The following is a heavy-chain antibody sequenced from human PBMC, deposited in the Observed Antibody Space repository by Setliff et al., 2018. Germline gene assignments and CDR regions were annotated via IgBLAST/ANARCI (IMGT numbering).Heavy chain of an antibody. D-gene: IGHD6-19*01. CDR3: ARENQYSSGPIDY. Sequence: LSLSCAASGFTFSSYGMHWVRQAPGKGLEWVAVISYDGNNKYYADSVKGRFTISRDNAKNSLYLQMNSLRAEDTAVYYCARENQYSSGPIDYWGQGTLVTVSS. J-gene: IGHJ4*02. V-gene: IGHV3-30*03. CDR1: GFTFSSYG. CDR2: ISYDGNNK.